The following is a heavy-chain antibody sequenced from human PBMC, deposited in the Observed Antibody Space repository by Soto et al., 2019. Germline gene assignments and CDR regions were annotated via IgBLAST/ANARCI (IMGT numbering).Heavy chain of an antibody. CDR2: ISYDGSNK. CDR3: AKACDQSYYYYGMDV. V-gene: IGHV3-30*18. D-gene: IGHD2-21*01. J-gene: IGHJ6*02. Sequence: PGGSLRLSCAASGFTFSSYGMHWVRQAPGKGLEWVAVISYDGSNKYYADSVKGRFTISRDNSKNTLYLQMNSLRAEDTAVYYCAKACDQSYYYYGMDVWGQGTTVTVSS. CDR1: GFTFSSYG.